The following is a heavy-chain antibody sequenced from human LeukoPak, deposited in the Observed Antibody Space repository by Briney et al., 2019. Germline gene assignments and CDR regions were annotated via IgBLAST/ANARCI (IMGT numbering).Heavy chain of an antibody. Sequence: GGSLRLSCSASGLTFSSYSMNWVRQAPGKGLEWVSSISSSSSYIYYADSVKGRFTISRDNAKNSLYLQMNSLRAEDTAVYYCASRLTVRGVIIGTTDNWGQGTLVTVSS. J-gene: IGHJ4*02. V-gene: IGHV3-21*01. D-gene: IGHD3-10*01. CDR1: GLTFSSYS. CDR3: ASRLTVRGVIIGTTDN. CDR2: ISSSSSYI.